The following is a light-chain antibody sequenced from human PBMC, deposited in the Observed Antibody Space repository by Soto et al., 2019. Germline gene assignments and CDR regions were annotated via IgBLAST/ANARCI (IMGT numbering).Light chain of an antibody. V-gene: IGLV8-61*01. CDR3: VLYMGSGIWV. J-gene: IGLJ3*02. CDR2: STN. Sequence: TVVTQEPSFSVSPGGTVTLTRGLSAGSVSTNYYPSWYQQTPGQAPRTLIYSTNTRSSGVPDRFSGSILGNKAALTITGAQADDESDYYCVLYMGSGIWVFGGGTKVTVL. CDR1: AGSVSTNYY.